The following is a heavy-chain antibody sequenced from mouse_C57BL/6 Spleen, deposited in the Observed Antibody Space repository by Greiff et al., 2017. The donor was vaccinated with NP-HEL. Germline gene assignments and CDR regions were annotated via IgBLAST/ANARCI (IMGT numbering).Heavy chain of an antibody. CDR3: ARRRTTITTVVATDAMDY. CDR1: GYTFTSYW. CDR2: IYPSDSET. J-gene: IGHJ4*01. V-gene: IGHV1-61*01. Sequence: QVQLQQPGAELVRPGSSVKLSCKASGYTFTSYWLDWVKQRPGQGLEWIGNIYPSDSETHYNQKFKDQATLTVDKSSSTAYMQLRSLTSDDSAVYYCARRRTTITTVVATDAMDYWGQGTSVTVSS. D-gene: IGHD1-1*01.